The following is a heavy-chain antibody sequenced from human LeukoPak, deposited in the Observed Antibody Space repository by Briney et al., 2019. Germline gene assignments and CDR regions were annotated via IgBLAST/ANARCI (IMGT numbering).Heavy chain of an antibody. Sequence: PSETLSLTCTVSGGSISSYYWSWIRQPPGKGLEWIGSVYHSGSTYYNPSLKSRVTISVDMSKNHFSLKLSSVTAADTAVYYCATYSVGYYVDYWGQGTVVTVSS. J-gene: IGHJ4*02. CDR1: GGSISSYY. V-gene: IGHV4-59*04. CDR3: ATYSVGYYVDY. D-gene: IGHD3-22*01. CDR2: VYHSGST.